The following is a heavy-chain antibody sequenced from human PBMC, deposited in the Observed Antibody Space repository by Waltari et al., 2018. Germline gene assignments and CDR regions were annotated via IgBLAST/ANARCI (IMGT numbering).Heavy chain of an antibody. CDR2: RSSRGSAK. V-gene: IGHV3-48*01. CDR1: GFTFTQYT. CDR3: ARGRYGAGSYSDYDY. J-gene: IGHJ4*02. Sequence: VQMLESGGGLVEPGGSLRLSCTTSGFTFTQYTMSWVRQTPTRGLEWVSYRSSRGSAKHDADAVRGRFTISRDSAKGSVYLQMNNLRADDAAMYYCARGRYGAGSYSDYDYWGQGTLVTVSS. D-gene: IGHD3-10*01.